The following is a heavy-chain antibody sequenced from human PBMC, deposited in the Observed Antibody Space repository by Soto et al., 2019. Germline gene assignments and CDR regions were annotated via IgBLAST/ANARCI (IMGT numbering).Heavy chain of an antibody. D-gene: IGHD3-22*01. J-gene: IGHJ4*02. Sequence: GGSLSLSCAASGATFRSYAIYWVREPPGKGLEWVAVISYDGNNKHYADPMKGLFSISKDNAKNMLYLQMDSLSSEDTAVYYCVRSRIIVILFIGLDYWGQGTLVTVSS. V-gene: IGHV3-30*03. CDR2: ISYDGNNK. CDR1: GATFRSYA. CDR3: VRSRIIVILFIGLDY.